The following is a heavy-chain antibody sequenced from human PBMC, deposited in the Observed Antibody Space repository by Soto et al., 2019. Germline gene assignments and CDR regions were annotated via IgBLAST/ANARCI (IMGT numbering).Heavy chain of an antibody. D-gene: IGHD6-19*01. CDR2: ISSDGETK. V-gene: IGHV3-30*18. CDR3: AKEVEVAGDLDY. J-gene: IGHJ4*01. CDR1: GFTFSTYG. Sequence: QVRLVESGGGVVQPGRSLRLSCVASGFTFSTYGIHWVRQAPGKGLEWVGVISSDGETKYYADSVKGRFTISRDNSKNMMYLQMASLRPEDTAVYYCAKEVEVAGDLDYWGHGTLVTVSS.